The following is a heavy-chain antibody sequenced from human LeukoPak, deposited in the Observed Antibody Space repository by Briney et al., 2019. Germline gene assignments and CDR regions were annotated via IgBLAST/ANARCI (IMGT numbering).Heavy chain of an antibody. J-gene: IGHJ4*02. CDR2: ISGSGGST. CDR3: AKGSYDFWSGYYPFDY. D-gene: IGHD3-3*01. V-gene: IGHV3-23*01. Sequence: GGSLRPSCAASGFTFSSYAMSWVRLDAGKGMEWVSVISGSGGSTCYADSVKGRFTISRDNSKNTLYLQMNSLRAEDTAVYYCAKGSYDFWSGYYPFDYWGQGTLVTVSS. CDR1: GFTFSSYA.